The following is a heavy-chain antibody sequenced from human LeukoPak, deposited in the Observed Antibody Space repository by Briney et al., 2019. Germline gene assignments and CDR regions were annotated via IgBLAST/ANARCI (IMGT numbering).Heavy chain of an antibody. D-gene: IGHD3-22*01. J-gene: IGHJ4*02. CDR3: ARRYGDYYS. Sequence: SETLSLTCAVYGGSFSGYHWNWIRQAPGKGLEWIGEINYGGSTNYNPSLKSRVTISVDTSKNQFSLKLTSVTAADTAVYYCARRYGDYYSWGQGNLVTVSS. CDR2: INYGGST. CDR1: GGSFSGYH. V-gene: IGHV4-34*01.